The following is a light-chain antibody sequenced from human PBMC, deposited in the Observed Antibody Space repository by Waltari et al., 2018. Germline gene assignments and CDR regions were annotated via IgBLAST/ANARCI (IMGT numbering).Light chain of an antibody. J-gene: IGKJ2*01. Sequence: ETMMTQSPGTLSVSPGQRATLSCRASQSVGSNLAWYQQKPGQAPRLLIYAASNRATGIPTRFAGSASGTEFSLSISSLQSEDFAVYYCQHYDNWPPFYTFGRGTKLEIE. CDR2: AAS. V-gene: IGKV3-15*01. CDR1: QSVGSN. CDR3: QHYDNWPPFYT.